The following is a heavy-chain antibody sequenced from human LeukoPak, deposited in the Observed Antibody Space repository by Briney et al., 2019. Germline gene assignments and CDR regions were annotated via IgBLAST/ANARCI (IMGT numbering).Heavy chain of an antibody. CDR3: AREAGSSSDYYYYYYMDV. V-gene: IGHV4-39*07. CDR1: GGSISSSSYY. D-gene: IGHD6-6*01. CDR2: IYYSGST. Sequence: PSETLSLTCTVSGGSISSSSYYWGWIRQPPGKGLEWIGSIYYSGSTYYTPSLKSRVTISVDTSKNQFSLKRCSVTAADTAVYYCAREAGSSSDYYYYYYMDVWGKGTTVTVSS. J-gene: IGHJ6*03.